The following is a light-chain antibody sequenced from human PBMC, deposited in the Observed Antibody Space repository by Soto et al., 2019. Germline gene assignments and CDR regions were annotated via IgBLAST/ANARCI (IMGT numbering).Light chain of an antibody. V-gene: IGKV3-15*01. CDR1: QSVSSN. J-gene: IGKJ1*01. CDR2: VAS. CDR3: QQFNNRPPWT. Sequence: EIVLTQSPATLSVSPGESATLFCRASQSVSSNLARYQHKAGQAPRLLIYVASTRATGVPGRFSGSGSGTEFSLTISSLQSEDFAVYYCQQFNNRPPWTFGQGTKVDIK.